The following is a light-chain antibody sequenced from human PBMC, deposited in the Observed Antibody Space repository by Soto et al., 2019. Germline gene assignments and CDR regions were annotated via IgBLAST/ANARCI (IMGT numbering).Light chain of an antibody. CDR2: GAS. CDR1: QSISTY. CDR3: QQSYTMVS. V-gene: IGKV1-39*01. J-gene: IGKJ4*01. Sequence: DIQMTQSPSSLSASVGDRVTITCRASQSISTYLNWYQQRPGRAPKLLIYGASSLQSGVPSRFSGSGSGTDFTLTISSLQPEDFTTYYCQQSYTMVSFGGGTKVDIK.